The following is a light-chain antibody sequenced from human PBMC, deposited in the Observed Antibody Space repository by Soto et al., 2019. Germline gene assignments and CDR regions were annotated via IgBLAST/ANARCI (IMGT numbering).Light chain of an antibody. CDR2: GAS. J-gene: IGKJ1*01. Sequence: EIVLTQSPGKLFLSSWERANLSCRGSQSVSSSYLAWYQQKPGQAPRLLIYGASSRATGIPDRFSGSGSGTDFTLTITRLEPEDFAVYYCQQYGSAPRTFGQGTKVEIK. CDR1: QSVSSSY. V-gene: IGKV3-20*01. CDR3: QQYGSAPRT.